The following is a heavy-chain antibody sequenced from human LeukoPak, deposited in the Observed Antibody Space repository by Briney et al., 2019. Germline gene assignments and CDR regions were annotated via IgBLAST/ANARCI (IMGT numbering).Heavy chain of an antibody. Sequence: GGSLRLSCAASGFTFSSYSMNWVRQAPGKGLEWVSSISSSSSYIYYADSVKDRFTISRDNAKNSLYLQMNSLRAEDTAVYYCARDTSGLIDYWGQGTLVTVSS. CDR3: ARDTSGLIDY. D-gene: IGHD6-19*01. J-gene: IGHJ4*02. CDR2: ISSSSSYI. CDR1: GFTFSSYS. V-gene: IGHV3-21*01.